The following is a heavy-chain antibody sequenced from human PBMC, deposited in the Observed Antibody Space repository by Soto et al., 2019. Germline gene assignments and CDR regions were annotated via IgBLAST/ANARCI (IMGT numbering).Heavy chain of an antibody. V-gene: IGHV4-30-4*01. Sequence: QVQLQESGPGLVKPSQTLSLTCTVSGGSISSGDYYWSWIRQPPGKGLEWIGYIYYSGSTYYNPSLKSRVTLSVDTSTDQFSLKLSSVTAADTAVYYCAREGGRIGMDVWGQGTTVTVSS. CDR2: IYYSGST. CDR3: AREGGRIGMDV. D-gene: IGHD2-15*01. CDR1: GGSISSGDYY. J-gene: IGHJ6*02.